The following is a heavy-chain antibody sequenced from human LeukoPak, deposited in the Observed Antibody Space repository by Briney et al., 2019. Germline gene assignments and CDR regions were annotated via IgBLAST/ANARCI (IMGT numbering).Heavy chain of an antibody. D-gene: IGHD3-9*01. J-gene: IGHJ4*02. CDR3: ARGALRYSDY. V-gene: IGHV3-48*02. CDR1: GFTFRSYT. Sequence: GGSLRLSCAASGFTFRSYTMNWVRQAPGEGLEWVSSISSSSSAIYYAASVKGRFTISRDNAKNSLYLQMNSLRDEDTAVYYCARGALRYSDYWGQGTLVTVSS. CDR2: ISSSSSAI.